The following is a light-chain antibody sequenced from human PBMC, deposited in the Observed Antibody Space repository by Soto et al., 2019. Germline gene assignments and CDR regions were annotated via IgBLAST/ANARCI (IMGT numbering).Light chain of an antibody. CDR1: QSVSSSY. CDR2: GAS. Sequence: EIVLTQSPGTLSLSPGERATLSCRASQSVSSSYLAWYQQKPGQAPRLLIYGASSRATGIPDRFSGSGSGTDFTLTISRLEPEDSAVYYCQQYITYHSFFTFGQGTRLEIK. CDR3: QQYITYHSFFT. V-gene: IGKV3-20*01. J-gene: IGKJ5*01.